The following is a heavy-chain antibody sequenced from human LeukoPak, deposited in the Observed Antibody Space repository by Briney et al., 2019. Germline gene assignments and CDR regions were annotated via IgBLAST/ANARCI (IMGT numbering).Heavy chain of an antibody. Sequence: SGPTLVNPTQTLTLTCTFSGFSLSTRGVGVGWIRQPPGKALEWLALIYWDDDKRYSPSLKSRLTITKDNSKNQVVLTMTNMDPVDTATYYCAHTIAAAGPWAHNWFDPWGQGTLVTVSS. CDR3: AHTIAAAGPWAHNWFDP. J-gene: IGHJ5*02. V-gene: IGHV2-5*02. D-gene: IGHD6-13*01. CDR2: IYWDDDK. CDR1: GFSLSTRGVG.